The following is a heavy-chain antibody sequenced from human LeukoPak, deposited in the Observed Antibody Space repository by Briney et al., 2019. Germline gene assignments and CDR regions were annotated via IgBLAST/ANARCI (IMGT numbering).Heavy chain of an antibody. V-gene: IGHV4-34*01. Sequence: SETLSLICAVYGGSFSGYYWSWIRQPPGKGLEWIGEINHSGSTNYNPSLKSRVTISVDTSKNQFSLKLSSVTAADTAVYYCARGLRWSSEGFDYWGQGTLVTVSS. J-gene: IGHJ4*02. CDR2: INHSGST. CDR1: GGSFSGYY. CDR3: ARGLRWSSEGFDY. D-gene: IGHD4-23*01.